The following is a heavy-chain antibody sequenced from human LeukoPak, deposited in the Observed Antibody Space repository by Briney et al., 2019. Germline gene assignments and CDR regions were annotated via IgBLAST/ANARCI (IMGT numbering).Heavy chain of an antibody. Sequence: GGSLRLSCAASGFSFSDFYMSWIRQAPGMGLEWISYIGTRSNPIYYADSVKGRFTISRDDAKNSLYLQMNSLRDEDTAVYFCAGSYNNYYYYYMDVWGKGTTVTVSS. CDR3: AGSYNNYYYYYMDV. V-gene: IGHV3-11*01. J-gene: IGHJ6*03. D-gene: IGHD1-1*01. CDR1: GFSFSDFY. CDR2: IGTRSNPI.